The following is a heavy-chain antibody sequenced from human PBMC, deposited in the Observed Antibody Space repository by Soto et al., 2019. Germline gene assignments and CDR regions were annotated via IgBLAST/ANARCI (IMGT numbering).Heavy chain of an antibody. CDR2: IYYSGST. Sequence: SQTLSLTCTPSGDSISSSSYYWGWIRQPPGKGLEWIGSIYYSGSTYYNPSLKSRVTMSVDTSKNQFSLKLSSVTAADTAVYYCARLQFTDWFDPWGQGTLVTVSS. V-gene: IGHV4-39*01. CDR1: GDSISSSSYY. CDR3: ARLQFTDWFDP. J-gene: IGHJ5*02. D-gene: IGHD1-1*01.